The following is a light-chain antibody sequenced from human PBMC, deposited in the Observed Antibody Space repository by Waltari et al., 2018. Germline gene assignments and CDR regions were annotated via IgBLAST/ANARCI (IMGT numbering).Light chain of an antibody. J-gene: IGKJ1*01. V-gene: IGKV3-20*01. CDR3: QKYGSLPAT. CDR1: QSVSRT. Sequence: EVVLTQSPGTLSLSPGERATLFCRASQSVSRTLAWYQQKPGPAPRLLIYDASSRATGIPDRFSGGGSGTDFSLTISRLEPEDFAVYYCQKYGSLPATFGQGTKVEIK. CDR2: DAS.